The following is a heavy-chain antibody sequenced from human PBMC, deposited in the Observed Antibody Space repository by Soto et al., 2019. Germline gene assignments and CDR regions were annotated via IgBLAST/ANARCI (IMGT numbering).Heavy chain of an antibody. Sequence: SETLSLTCSVSGDSISTVDYFWAWIRQPPGQSLEYIGYIYKSTTTYYNPSFESRVAISLDTSKSQFSLNVTSVTAADTAVYFCARGRYCLTGRCFPNWFDSWGQGTLVTVYS. V-gene: IGHV4-30-4*01. CDR1: GDSISTVDYF. CDR3: ARGRYCLTGRCFPNWFDS. J-gene: IGHJ5*01. D-gene: IGHD2-15*01. CDR2: IYKSTTT.